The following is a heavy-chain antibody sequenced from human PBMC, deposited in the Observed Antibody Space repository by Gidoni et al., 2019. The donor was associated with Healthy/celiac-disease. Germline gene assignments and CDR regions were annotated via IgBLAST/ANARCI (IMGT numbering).Heavy chain of an antibody. V-gene: IGHV3-30*18. CDR2: ISYDGSNK. CDR1: GFTFSSYG. CDR3: AKGTIVVVVAATIGPDY. J-gene: IGHJ4*02. D-gene: IGHD2-15*01. Sequence: QVQLVESGGGVVQPGRSLRLSCAASGFTFSSYGMHWVRQAPGKGLEWVAVISYDGSNKYYADSVKGRFTISRDNSKNTLYLQMNSLRAEDTAVYYCAKGTIVVVVAATIGPDYWGQGTLVTVSS.